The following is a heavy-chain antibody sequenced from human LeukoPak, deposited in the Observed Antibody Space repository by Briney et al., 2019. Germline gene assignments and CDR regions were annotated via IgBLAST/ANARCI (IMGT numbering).Heavy chain of an antibody. CDR2: ISGSGGST. D-gene: IGHD6-19*01. J-gene: IGHJ4*02. CDR3: AKDGTSGWYMTYPYYFDY. Sequence: QPGGALRLSCAASGFTFSSYGMSWVRQAPGKGLEWVSAISGSGGSTYYADSVKGRFTISRDNSKNTLYLQMNSLRAEDTAVYYCAKDGTSGWYMTYPYYFDYWGQGTLVTVSS. CDR1: GFTFSSYG. V-gene: IGHV3-23*01.